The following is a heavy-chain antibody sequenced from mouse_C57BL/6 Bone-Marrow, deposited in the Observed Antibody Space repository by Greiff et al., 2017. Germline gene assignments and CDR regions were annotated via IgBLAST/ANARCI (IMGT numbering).Heavy chain of an antibody. V-gene: IGHV1-69*01. CDR1: GYTFTSYW. D-gene: IGHD1-1*01. CDR2: IDPSDSYT. Sequence: QVQLQQPGAELVMPGASVKLSCKASGYTFTSYWMHWVKQRPGQGLEWIGEIDPSDSYTNYNQKFKGKSTLTVDKSSSTAYMQLSSLTSEDSAVYYCARSGYYGSSKRAMDYWGQGTSVTVSS. CDR3: ARSGYYGSSKRAMDY. J-gene: IGHJ4*01.